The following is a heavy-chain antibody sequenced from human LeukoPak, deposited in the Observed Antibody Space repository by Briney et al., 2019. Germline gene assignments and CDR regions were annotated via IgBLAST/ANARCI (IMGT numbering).Heavy chain of an antibody. Sequence: PSEPLFLSCAVAGGLFSGYFWSWLRLSSGKGVEWIGEFHNSGTTNYNPSLNSRVTISEDTSKNQFYLNLSSVTAADTAVYYCARRYYYNLGSFPFDFWGQGTLVTVSS. V-gene: IGHV4-34*01. CDR2: FHNSGTT. J-gene: IGHJ4*02. D-gene: IGHD3-10*01. CDR3: ARRYYYNLGSFPFDF. CDR1: GGLFSGYF.